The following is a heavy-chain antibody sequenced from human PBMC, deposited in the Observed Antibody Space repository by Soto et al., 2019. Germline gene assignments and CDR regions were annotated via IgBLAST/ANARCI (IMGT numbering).Heavy chain of an antibody. CDR2: ISGYNADT. J-gene: IGHJ4*02. Sequence: QVQLGQSGAEVKKPGASVKVSCKDSGYTFSNDGITWVRQAPGHGLEWIGWISGYNADTNLAQSLQGRVTMTTDRSTGTAYMELRSLRSEDTAVYCCAMVTLDGTDLDGWGQGTLVTVTS. D-gene: IGHD2-21*02. CDR1: GYTFSNDG. CDR3: AMVTLDGTDLDG. V-gene: IGHV1-18*01.